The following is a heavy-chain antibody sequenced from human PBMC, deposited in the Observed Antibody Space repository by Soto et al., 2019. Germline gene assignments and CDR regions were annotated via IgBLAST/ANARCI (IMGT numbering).Heavy chain of an antibody. Sequence: QVPLVQSGAEVKKPGASVKVSCKASGYTFTSYAMHWVRQAPGQRLEWMGWINAGNGNTKYSQKFQGRVTITRDTSASTAYRELSSLRSEDTAVYYCASDSRYLRHTYYYYYYMDVWGKGTTVTVSS. D-gene: IGHD1-20*01. V-gene: IGHV1-3*01. CDR3: ASDSRYLRHTYYYYYYMDV. J-gene: IGHJ6*03. CDR2: INAGNGNT. CDR1: GYTFTSYA.